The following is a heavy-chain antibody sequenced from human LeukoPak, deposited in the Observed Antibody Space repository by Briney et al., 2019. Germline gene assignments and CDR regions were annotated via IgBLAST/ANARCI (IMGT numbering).Heavy chain of an antibody. V-gene: IGHV4-59*01. CDR3: ARRYSYGYADYYGIDV. D-gene: IGHD5-18*01. CDR1: GGSISSYY. Sequence: SETLSLTCTASGGSISSYYWSWIRQPPGKGLEWIGYIYYSGSTNYNPSLKSRVTISVDTSKNQFSLKLSSVTAADTAVYYCARRYSYGYADYYGIDVWGQGTTVTVSS. J-gene: IGHJ6*02. CDR2: IYYSGST.